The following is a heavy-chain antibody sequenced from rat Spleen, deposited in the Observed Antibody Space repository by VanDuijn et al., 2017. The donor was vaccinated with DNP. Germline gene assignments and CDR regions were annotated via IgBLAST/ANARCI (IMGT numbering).Heavy chain of an antibody. Sequence: EVQLVESGGDLVQPGRSLKLSCVASGFTFNYYWMAWIRQVPGKGLEWIASITSGSGSTSYLDPVRGRFTISRDDAKNTLSLQMNSLRSEDTATYYCARHRLYHNLFDYWGQGVMVTVSS. D-gene: IGHD1-10*01. CDR3: ARHRLYHNLFDY. J-gene: IGHJ2*01. CDR1: GFTFNYYW. CDR2: ITSGSGST. V-gene: IGHV5-31*01.